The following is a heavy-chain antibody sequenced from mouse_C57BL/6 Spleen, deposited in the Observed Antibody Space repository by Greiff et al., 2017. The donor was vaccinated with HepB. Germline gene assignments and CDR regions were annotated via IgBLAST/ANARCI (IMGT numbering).Heavy chain of an antibody. CDR1: GYSITSGYY. Sequence: EVKLVESGPGLVKPSQSLSLTCSVTGYSITSGYYWNWIRQFPGNKLEWMGYISYDGSNNYNPSLKNRISITRDTSKNQFFLKLNSVTTEDTATYYCAREGDYSNYWYFDVWGTGTTVTVSS. V-gene: IGHV3-6*01. CDR3: AREGDYSNYWYFDV. D-gene: IGHD2-5*01. CDR2: ISYDGSN. J-gene: IGHJ1*03.